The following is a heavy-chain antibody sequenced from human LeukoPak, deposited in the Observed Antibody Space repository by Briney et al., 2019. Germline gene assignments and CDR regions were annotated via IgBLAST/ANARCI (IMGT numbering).Heavy chain of an antibody. D-gene: IGHD2-2*01. CDR1: GFTFSSYS. CDR3: ARVRTGYCSSTSCSDAFDI. J-gene: IGHJ3*02. Sequence: GGSLRLSCAASGFTFSSYSMNWVRQAPGKGLEWVSSISSSSSYIYYADSVKGRFTISRDNAKNSLYLQMNSLRAEDTAVYYCARVRTGYCSSTSCSDAFDIWGQGTMVTVSS. CDR2: ISSSSSYI. V-gene: IGHV3-21*04.